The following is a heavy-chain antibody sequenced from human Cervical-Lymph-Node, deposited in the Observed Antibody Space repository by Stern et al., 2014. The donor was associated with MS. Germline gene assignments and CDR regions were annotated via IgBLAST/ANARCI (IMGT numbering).Heavy chain of an antibody. V-gene: IGHV1-18*04. D-gene: IGHD6-19*01. J-gene: IGHJ6*02. CDR1: GYTFTSYG. Sequence: QVQLVQSGAEVKKPGASVKVSCKASGYTFTSYGISWVRQAPGQGLEWMGWISHYNGNTNYAQKLQGRVTMTTDTSTSTAYMELRSLRSDDTAVYYCARDEKQWLVDYYYGMDVWGQGTTVTVSS. CDR2: ISHYNGNT. CDR3: ARDEKQWLVDYYYGMDV.